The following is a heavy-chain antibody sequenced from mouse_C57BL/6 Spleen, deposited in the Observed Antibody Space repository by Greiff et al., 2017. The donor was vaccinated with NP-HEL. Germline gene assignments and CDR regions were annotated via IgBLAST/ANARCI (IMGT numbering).Heavy chain of an antibody. Sequence: EVKLQESGPGLVKPSQSLSLTCSVTGYSITSGYYWNWIRQFPGNKLEWMGYISYDGSNNYNPSLKNRISITRDTSKNQFFLKLNSVTTEDTATYYCARVPYSRGSSPWYFDVWGTGTTVTVSS. CDR1: GYSITSGYY. CDR3: ARVPYSRGSSPWYFDV. V-gene: IGHV3-6*01. J-gene: IGHJ1*03. CDR2: ISYDGSN. D-gene: IGHD1-1*01.